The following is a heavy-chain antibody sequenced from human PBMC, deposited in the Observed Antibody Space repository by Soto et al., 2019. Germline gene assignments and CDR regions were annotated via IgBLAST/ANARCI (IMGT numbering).Heavy chain of an antibody. D-gene: IGHD6-13*01. V-gene: IGHV1-69*01. CDR1: GGTFSSYA. CDR3: ARTGIAAAGIVDYYYGMDV. Sequence: QVQLVQSGAEVKKPGSSVKVSCKASGGTFSSYAISWVRQAPGQGLEWMGGIIPIFGTANYAQKFQGRVTITADESTSPAYMGLSSLGSEDTAVYYCARTGIAAAGIVDYYYGMDVWGQGTTVTVSS. CDR2: IIPIFGTA. J-gene: IGHJ6*02.